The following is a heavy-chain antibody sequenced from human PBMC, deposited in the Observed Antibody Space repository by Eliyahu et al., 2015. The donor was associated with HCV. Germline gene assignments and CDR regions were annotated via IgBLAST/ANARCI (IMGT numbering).Heavy chain of an antibody. CDR3: ARGQLGYCSGGSCASSDY. CDR1: GFXFSDYS. V-gene: IGHV3-48*01. CDR2: ISSSSTTI. Sequence: QLVESGGGLVQPGGSLRLSCAASGFXFSDYSMNWVRQAPGKGLGWVSYISSSSTTIYYADSVKGRFTISRDNGKNSLYLQMNSLRAEDTAVYYCARGQLGYCSGGSCASSDYWGQGTLVTVSS. J-gene: IGHJ4*02. D-gene: IGHD2-15*01.